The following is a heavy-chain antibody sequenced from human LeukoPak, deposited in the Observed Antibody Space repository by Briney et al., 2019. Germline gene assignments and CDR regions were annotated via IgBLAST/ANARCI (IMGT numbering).Heavy chain of an antibody. CDR2: ISSSSSYI. D-gene: IGHD3-22*01. CDR3: ARSRDYYDSSGYPA. CDR1: GFTFSSYS. V-gene: IGHV3-21*01. J-gene: IGHJ5*02. Sequence: GGSLRLSCAASGFTFSSYSMKWVRPAPGKGLEWGSSISSSSSYIYYADSVKGRFTISRDNAKNSLYLQMNSLRAEDTAVYYCARSRDYYDSSGYPAWGQGTLVTVSS.